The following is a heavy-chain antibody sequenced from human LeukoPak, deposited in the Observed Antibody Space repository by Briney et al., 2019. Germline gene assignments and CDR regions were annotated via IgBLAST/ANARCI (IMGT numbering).Heavy chain of an antibody. J-gene: IGHJ4*02. CDR1: GFTFNTYT. D-gene: IGHD1-1*01. CDR2: ISSGSTYI. CDR3: AGSNDLDY. Sequence: GGSLRLSCEASGFTFNTYTLNWVRQAPGKGLEWVSSISSGSTYIDYADSVKRRFTVSRDNAKNSLYLQMNSLRAEDTAVYYCAGSNDLDYWGQGTLVTVSS. V-gene: IGHV3-21*01.